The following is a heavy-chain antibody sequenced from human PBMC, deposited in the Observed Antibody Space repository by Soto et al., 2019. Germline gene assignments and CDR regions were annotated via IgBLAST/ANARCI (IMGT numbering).Heavy chain of an antibody. D-gene: IGHD2-2*01. CDR1: GFVFSDYA. CDR2: ISAGGSDT. J-gene: IGHJ4*02. V-gene: IGHV3-23*01. CDR3: ASVPIWCGSSSCYTEGFDS. Sequence: EVQLLDSGGGWVQPGGSLRLSCVASGFVFSDYAMSWVRQAPGKGLEWVSAISAGGSDTYYADSVKGRFTVSRVNSKNTPYLQMNTLRAEDTAIYYCASVPIWCGSSSCYTEGFDSWGQGTLVTVSS.